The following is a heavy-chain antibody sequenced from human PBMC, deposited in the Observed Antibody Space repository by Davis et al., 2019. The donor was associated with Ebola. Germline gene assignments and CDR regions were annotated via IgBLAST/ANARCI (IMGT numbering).Heavy chain of an antibody. CDR2: IKQDGSEK. D-gene: IGHD3-10*01. CDR3: ARVAAFTIWFDP. CDR1: GFTFSSYA. Sequence: PGGSLRLSCAASGFTFSSYAMSWVRQAPGKGLEWVANIKQDGSEKYYVDSVKGRFTISRDNAKNSLYLQMNSLRAEDTAVYYCARVAAFTIWFDPWGQGTLVTVSS. V-gene: IGHV3-7*01. J-gene: IGHJ5*02.